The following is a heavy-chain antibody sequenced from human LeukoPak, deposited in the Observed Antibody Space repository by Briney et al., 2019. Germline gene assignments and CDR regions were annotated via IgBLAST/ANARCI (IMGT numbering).Heavy chain of an antibody. J-gene: IGHJ6*02. D-gene: IGHD6-13*01. Sequence: SETLSLTCTVSGGSISSYYWSWIRQPPGKGLEWIGYIYYSGSTYYNPSLKSRVTISVDTSKNQFSLKLSSVTAADTAVYYCARTLAAAGTFYYYYGMDVWGQGTTVTVSS. CDR3: ARTLAAAGTFYYYYGMDV. CDR1: GGSISSYY. V-gene: IGHV4-59*08. CDR2: IYYSGST.